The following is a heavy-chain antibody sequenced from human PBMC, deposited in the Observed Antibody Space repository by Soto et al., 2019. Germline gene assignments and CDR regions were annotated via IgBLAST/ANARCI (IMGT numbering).Heavy chain of an antibody. D-gene: IGHD4-17*01. CDR3: ASYPYGDYLRDAFDI. CDR1: GGSMISYY. Sequence: SETLSLTCTVSGGSMISYYWSWIRQPPGKGLEWIGYIYYSGSTNYNTSLKSRDTISEDTSKNQFFLKLSSVTAADTAVFYCASYPYGDYLRDAFDIWGQGTMVTVSS. V-gene: IGHV4-59*08. CDR2: IYYSGST. J-gene: IGHJ3*02.